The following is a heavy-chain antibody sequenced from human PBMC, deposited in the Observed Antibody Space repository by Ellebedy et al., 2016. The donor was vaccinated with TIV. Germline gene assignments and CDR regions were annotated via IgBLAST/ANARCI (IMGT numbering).Heavy chain of an antibody. CDR1: GYTFTNYY. CDR2: INPSTGDT. D-gene: IGHD6-19*01. J-gene: IGHJ4*02. Sequence: AASVKVSCKASGYTFTNYYLHWVRQAPGQGLEWMGIINPSTGDTTYAQKLQGRVTMTRDTSTSTVYMELSSLRSEDTAVYFCARSRSSGWLHTPDYWGQGTLVTVSS. CDR3: ARSRSSGWLHTPDY. V-gene: IGHV1-46*04.